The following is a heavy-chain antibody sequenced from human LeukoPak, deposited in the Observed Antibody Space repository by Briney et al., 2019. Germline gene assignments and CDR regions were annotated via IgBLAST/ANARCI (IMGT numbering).Heavy chain of an antibody. CDR1: GYSFTSYC. Sequence: GESLKISCKGSGYSFTSYCIGWVRQMPGKGLEWMGIIYPGDSDTRYSPSFQGQVTISADKSISTAYLQWSSLKASDTAMYYCARHSQGRYFDWGGGAFDIWGQGTMVTVSS. V-gene: IGHV5-51*01. D-gene: IGHD3-9*01. CDR2: IYPGDSDT. CDR3: ARHSQGRYFDWGGGAFDI. J-gene: IGHJ3*02.